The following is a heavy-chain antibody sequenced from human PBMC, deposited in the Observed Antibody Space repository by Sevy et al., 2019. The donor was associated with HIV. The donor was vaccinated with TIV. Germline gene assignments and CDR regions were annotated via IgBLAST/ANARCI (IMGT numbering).Heavy chain of an antibody. D-gene: IGHD4-17*01. J-gene: IGHJ4*02. Sequence: GGSLRLSCAASGFTFSSYSMNWVRQAPGKGLEWVSYISSSSSTIYYADSVKGRFTISRDNAKNSLYLQMYSLRDEDTAVYYCARDYGDYRWWGQGTLVTVSS. V-gene: IGHV3-48*02. CDR3: ARDYGDYRW. CDR2: ISSSSSTI. CDR1: GFTFSSYS.